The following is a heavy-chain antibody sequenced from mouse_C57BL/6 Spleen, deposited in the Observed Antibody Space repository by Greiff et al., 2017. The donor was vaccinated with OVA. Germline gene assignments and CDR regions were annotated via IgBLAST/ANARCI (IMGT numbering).Heavy chain of an antibody. CDR1: GFSLTSYG. D-gene: IGHD2-3*01. V-gene: IGHV2-2*01. J-gene: IGHJ3*01. Sequence: QVQLKQSGPGLVQPSQSLSITCTVSGFSLTSYGVHWVRQSPGQGLEWLGVIWSGGSTDYNAAFISRLSISKDNSKSQVFFKMNSLQADDTAIDYCAREDDGYAWFAYWGQGTLVTVSA. CDR2: IWSGGST. CDR3: AREDDGYAWFAY.